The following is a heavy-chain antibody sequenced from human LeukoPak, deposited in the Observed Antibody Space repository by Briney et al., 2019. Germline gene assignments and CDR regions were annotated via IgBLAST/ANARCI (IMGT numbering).Heavy chain of an antibody. V-gene: IGHV4-4*02. CDR3: ARRVVVITTGAFDI. CDR2: IYHSGST. Sequence: NPSETLSLTCAVSGGSISSSNWWSWVRQPPGKGLEWIGEIYHSGSTNYNPSLKSRVTISVDKSKDQFSLKLSSVTAADTAVYYCARRVVVITTGAFDIWGQGTMVTVSS. CDR1: GGSISSSNW. J-gene: IGHJ3*02. D-gene: IGHD3-22*01.